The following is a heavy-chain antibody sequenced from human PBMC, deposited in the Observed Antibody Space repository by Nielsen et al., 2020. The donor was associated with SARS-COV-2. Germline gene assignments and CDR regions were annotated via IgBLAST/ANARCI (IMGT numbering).Heavy chain of an antibody. CDR3: TRGASSAAAAYYYGLDV. V-gene: IGHV3-72*01. CDR1: GFTFSDHY. CDR2: TRDKANSYTT. Sequence: GGSLRLSCAASGFTFSDHYMDWVRQVPGKGLEWVARTRDKANSYTTEYDASVKGRFTISRDDSKNSVYLQMNSLKTEDTAVYYCTRGASSAAAAYYYGLDVWGQGTTVTVSS. D-gene: IGHD6-25*01. J-gene: IGHJ6*02.